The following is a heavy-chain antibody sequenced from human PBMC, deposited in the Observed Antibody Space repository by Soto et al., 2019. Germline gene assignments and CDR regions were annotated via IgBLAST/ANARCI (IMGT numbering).Heavy chain of an antibody. CDR3: ARGPGYSSSWFFDY. Sequence: EVPLVESGGGLIQPGGSLRLSCAASGFTVSSNYMSWVRQAPGKGLEWVSVIYSGGSTYYADSVKGRFTISRDNSKNTLYLQMNSLRAEDTAVYYCARGPGYSSSWFFDYWGQGTLVTVSS. CDR2: IYSGGST. CDR1: GFTVSSNY. J-gene: IGHJ4*02. V-gene: IGHV3-53*01. D-gene: IGHD6-13*01.